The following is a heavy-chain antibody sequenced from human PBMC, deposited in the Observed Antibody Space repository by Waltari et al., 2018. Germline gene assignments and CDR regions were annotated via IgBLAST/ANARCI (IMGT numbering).Heavy chain of an antibody. V-gene: IGHV2-5*01. CDR2: IYWNDDS. D-gene: IGHD3-22*01. Sequence: QITLNESGPPLVKPTQTLTLTCSLSGVSLNTNGVAVGWIRQPPGKALEWLALIYWNDDSRYVPSLKNRLTITKDTSRNQVFLTMANMDPVDTATYYCAHTRVPGKSTSAGHYQFDFWGQGTLVTVSS. CDR3: AHTRVPGKSTSAGHYQFDF. CDR1: GVSLNTNGVA. J-gene: IGHJ4*02.